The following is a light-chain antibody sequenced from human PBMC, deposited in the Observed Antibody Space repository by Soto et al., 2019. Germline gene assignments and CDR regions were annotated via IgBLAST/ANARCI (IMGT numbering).Light chain of an antibody. Sequence: DIQLTQSPSFLSASVGDRVTITCRASQDVSRYLAWYQQKPGKAPNLLIYAASTLRSGVPSRFSGSGSETEFTLTISSLQPEDFATYYCQQLNSYVFAFGPGNKGDLK. V-gene: IGKV1-9*01. J-gene: IGKJ3*01. CDR2: AAS. CDR1: QDVSRY. CDR3: QQLNSYVFA.